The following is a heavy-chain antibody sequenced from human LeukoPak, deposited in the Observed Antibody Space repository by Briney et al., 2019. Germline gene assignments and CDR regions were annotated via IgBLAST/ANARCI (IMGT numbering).Heavy chain of an antibody. CDR2: IYPSDSGT. CDR1: GYSFTSYW. D-gene: IGHD2-2*01. J-gene: IGHJ3*02. V-gene: IGHV5-51*01. Sequence: GESLKISCKGSGYSFTSYWIGWVRQMPGKGLEWMGIIYPSDSGTRYSPSFQGQVTISADKSISTAYLQWSSLKASDTAMYYCARQYCSSTSCYYSGASDAFDIWGQGTMVTVSS. CDR3: ARQYCSSTSCYYSGASDAFDI.